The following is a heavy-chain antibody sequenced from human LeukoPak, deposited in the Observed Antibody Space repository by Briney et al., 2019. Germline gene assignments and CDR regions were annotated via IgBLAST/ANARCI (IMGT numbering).Heavy chain of an antibody. D-gene: IGHD5-12*01. V-gene: IGHV5-51*01. CDR1: GYSFTSYW. J-gene: IGHJ6*03. CDR3: ATSTSGYPYYYYYYYMDV. CDR2: IYPGDSDT. Sequence: GESLKISCKGSGYSFTSYWIGWVRQMPGKGLEWMGIIYPGDSDTRYSPSFQGQVTISADKSISTAYLQWSSLKASDTAMYYCATSTSGYPYYYYYYYMDVWGKGTTVTVPS.